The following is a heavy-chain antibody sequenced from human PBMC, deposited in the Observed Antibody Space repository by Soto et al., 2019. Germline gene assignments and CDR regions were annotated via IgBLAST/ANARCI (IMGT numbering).Heavy chain of an antibody. CDR3: ARARAYCISTSCYRYMDV. D-gene: IGHD2-2*01. V-gene: IGHV3-13*01. Sequence: EVQLVESGGGLVQPGGSLRLSCAASGFTFSSYDMHWVRQATGKGLEWVSAIGTAGDTYYPGSVKGRFTISRENAKSSLYLQMNSVRAGDTAVYYCARARAYCISTSCYRYMDVWGKGTTVTVSS. CDR1: GFTFSSYD. J-gene: IGHJ6*03. CDR2: IGTAGDT.